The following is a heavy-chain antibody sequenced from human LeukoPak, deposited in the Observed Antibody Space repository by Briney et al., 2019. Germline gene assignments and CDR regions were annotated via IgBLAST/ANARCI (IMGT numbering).Heavy chain of an antibody. J-gene: IGHJ5*02. D-gene: IGHD2-21*01. CDR3: ARVVISSNWFDP. CDR1: GGTFSSYA. CDR2: IIPIFDTA. V-gene: IGHV1-69*05. Sequence: AVKVSCKASGGTFSSYAISWVRQAPGQGLEWMGGIIPIFDTANYAQKFQGRVTITTDESTSTAYMELSSLRSEDTAVYYCARVVISSNWFDPWGQGTLVTVSS.